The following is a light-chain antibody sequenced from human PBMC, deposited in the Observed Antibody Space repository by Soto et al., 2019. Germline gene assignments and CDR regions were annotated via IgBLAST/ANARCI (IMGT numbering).Light chain of an antibody. CDR3: SSYTSITTRV. V-gene: IGLV1-40*01. CDR2: DNT. CDR1: NSNIGADYG. J-gene: IGLJ3*02. Sequence: QAVVTQPPSVTGAPGQRVTISCTGSNSNIGADYGVHWYQQFPETAPKLLIYDNTNRPSGVPDRFSGSKSGTSASLAITGLQAEDEADYYCSSYTSITTRVFGGGTKLTVL.